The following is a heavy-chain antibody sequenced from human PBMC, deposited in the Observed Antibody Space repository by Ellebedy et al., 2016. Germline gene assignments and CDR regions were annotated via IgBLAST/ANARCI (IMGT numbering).Heavy chain of an antibody. CDR3: GSGMTHPWFYIDV. V-gene: IGHV1-46*03. D-gene: IGHD1-26*01. CDR1: GYTFTNYY. CDR2: ITPRGEST. Sequence: ASVKVSXXASGYTFTNYYVHWVRQAPGQGLEWMGIITPRGESTSYAQKFQGRVTMTRDTSTDTAYMELSSLRSDDTAVYYCGSGMTHPWFYIDVWGQGTTVTVS. J-gene: IGHJ6*03.